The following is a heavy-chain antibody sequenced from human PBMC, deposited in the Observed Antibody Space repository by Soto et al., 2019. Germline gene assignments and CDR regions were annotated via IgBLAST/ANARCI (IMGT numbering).Heavy chain of an antibody. J-gene: IGHJ5*02. CDR1: GFTVSSNY. CDR3: ARDRTSYSYGHNWFDP. Sequence: PGGSLRLSCAASGFTVSSNYMSWVRQAPGKGLEWVSVIYSGGSTYYADSVKGRFTISRDNSKNTLYLQMNSLRAEDTAVYYCARDRTSYSYGHNWFDPWGQGTLVTVSS. CDR2: IYSGGST. V-gene: IGHV3-66*01. D-gene: IGHD5-18*01.